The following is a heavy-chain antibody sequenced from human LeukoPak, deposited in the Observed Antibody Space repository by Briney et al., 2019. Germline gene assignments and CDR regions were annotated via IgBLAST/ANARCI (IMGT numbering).Heavy chain of an antibody. V-gene: IGHV5-51*01. CDR2: IYPGDSDT. CDR3: ARLRILSPYCSGGSCYGVNWFDP. D-gene: IGHD2-15*01. Sequence: GESLKISCKGSGYSFTSYWIGWVRQMPGKGLEWMGIIYPGDSDTRYGPSFQGQVTISADKSISTAYLQWSSLKASDTAMYYCARLRILSPYCSGGSCYGVNWFDPWGQGTLVTVSS. J-gene: IGHJ5*02. CDR1: GYSFTSYW.